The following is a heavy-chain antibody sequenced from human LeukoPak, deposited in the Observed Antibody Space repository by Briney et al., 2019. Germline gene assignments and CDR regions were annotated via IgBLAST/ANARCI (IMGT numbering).Heavy chain of an antibody. D-gene: IGHD6-13*01. V-gene: IGHV3-21*01. CDR2: ISSSSSYI. CDR3: APYSSTWYAFQY. J-gene: IGHJ1*01. Sequence: PGGSLRLSCVASGFTFNTYSMNWVRQAPGKGLEWVSSISSSSSYIYYADSVKGRFTISRDNAKNSLYLQMNSLRVEDTAVYYCAPYSSTWYAFQYWGQGTLVTVS. CDR1: GFTFNTYS.